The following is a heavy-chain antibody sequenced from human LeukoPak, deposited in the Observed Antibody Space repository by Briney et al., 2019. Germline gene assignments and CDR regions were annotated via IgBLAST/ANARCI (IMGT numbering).Heavy chain of an antibody. D-gene: IGHD2-2*01. CDR2: INPSGGRT. CDR3: AREGPYCSSTSCYGGFDY. Sequence: ASVKVSCKASGYTFTSHYIHWVRQAPGQGLEWMGIINPSGGRTNYAQKFQGRVTVTRDTSTSTVYMELSSLRSEDTAVYYCAREGPYCSSTSCYGGFDYWGQGTLVTVSS. V-gene: IGHV1-46*01. J-gene: IGHJ4*02. CDR1: GYTFTSHY.